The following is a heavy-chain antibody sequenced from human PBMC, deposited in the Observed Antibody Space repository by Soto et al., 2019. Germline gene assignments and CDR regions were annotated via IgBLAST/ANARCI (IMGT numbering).Heavy chain of an antibody. CDR1: GFTFSSYG. J-gene: IGHJ6*02. V-gene: IGHV3-30*18. Sequence: GSLRLSCAASGFTFSSYGMHWVRQAPGKGLEWVAVISYDGSNKYYADSVKGRFTISRDNSKNTLYLQMNSLRAEDTAVYYCAKESGVVPAATPYYGMDVWGQGTTVTVSS. CDR3: AKESGVVPAATPYYGMDV. CDR2: ISYDGSNK. D-gene: IGHD2-2*01.